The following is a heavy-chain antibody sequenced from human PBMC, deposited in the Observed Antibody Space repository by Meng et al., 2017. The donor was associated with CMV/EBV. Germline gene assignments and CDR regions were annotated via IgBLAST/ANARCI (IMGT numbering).Heavy chain of an antibody. D-gene: IGHD3-3*01. Sequence: SVKVSCKASGGTFSSYAISWVRQAPGQGLEWMGGIIPILGIANYAQKFQGRVTITADKSTSTAYMELSSLRSEDTAVYYCARDPARITIFGVVTSYGMDVWGQGTTVTVSS. CDR1: GGTFSSYA. V-gene: IGHV1-69*10. J-gene: IGHJ6*02. CDR3: ARDPARITIFGVVTSYGMDV. CDR2: IIPILGIA.